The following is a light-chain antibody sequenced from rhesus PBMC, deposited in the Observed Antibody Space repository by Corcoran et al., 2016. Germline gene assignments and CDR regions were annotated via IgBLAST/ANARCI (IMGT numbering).Light chain of an antibody. Sequence: DIQMTQSPSSLSASVGDKVTITCHASREINSWSAWYQRKPGKAPKPLIAYASSLQSGVPSRFSGSGSGTDYTLTITDLLPEYFATCYCKQYVTLPFAFGPGSKLDIK. J-gene: IGKJ3*01. CDR3: KQYVTLPFA. V-gene: IGKV1-19*01. CDR1: REINSW. CDR2: YAS.